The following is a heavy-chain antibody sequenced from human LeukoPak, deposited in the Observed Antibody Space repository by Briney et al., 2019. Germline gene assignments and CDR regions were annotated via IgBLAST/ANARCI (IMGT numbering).Heavy chain of an antibody. V-gene: IGHV4-61*02. D-gene: IGHD6-13*01. Sequence: SETLSLTCTVSGDSISSGSYYWSWIRQPAGKGLEWIGRIYNTGSTKYNPSLKSRVTLSVDTSKNQFSLNLISVTAADTAVYYCARSRQLASYYFDYWGQGTLATVSS. J-gene: IGHJ4*02. CDR1: GDSISSGSYY. CDR2: IYNTGST. CDR3: ARSRQLASYYFDY.